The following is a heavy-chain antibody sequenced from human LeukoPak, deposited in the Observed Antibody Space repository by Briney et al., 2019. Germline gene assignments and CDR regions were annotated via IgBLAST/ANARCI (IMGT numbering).Heavy chain of an antibody. Sequence: GGSLRLSCAASGFTFSGYEMNWVRQAPGKGLEWVSIITSGVGITYYADSVKGRFTVSRDNSKSTLYLQMNSLRAEDTAVYYCAKGDYYDFDYWGQGTLVTVSS. D-gene: IGHD3-10*01. CDR2: ITSGVGIT. CDR3: AKGDYYDFDY. CDR1: GFTFSGYE. V-gene: IGHV3-23*01. J-gene: IGHJ4*02.